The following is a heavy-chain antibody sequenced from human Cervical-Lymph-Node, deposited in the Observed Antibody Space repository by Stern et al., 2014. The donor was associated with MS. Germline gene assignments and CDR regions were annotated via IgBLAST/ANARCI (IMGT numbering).Heavy chain of an antibody. CDR3: ARGSGRAYCSGGDCYYFDY. CDR1: GFTFSSYG. V-gene: IGHV3-33*01. CDR2: IWYDGSNK. Sequence: VQLVESGGGVVQPGRSLRLSCAASGFTFSSYGMHWVRQAPGKGLEWVAVIWYDGSNKYHADSVKGRFTISRDNSKNTLYLQMNSLRAEDTAVYYCARGSGRAYCSGGDCYYFDYWGQGTLVTVSS. D-gene: IGHD2-15*01. J-gene: IGHJ4*02.